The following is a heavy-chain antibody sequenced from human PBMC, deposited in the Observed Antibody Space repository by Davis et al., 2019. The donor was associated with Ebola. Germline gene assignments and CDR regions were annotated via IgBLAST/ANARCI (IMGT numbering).Heavy chain of an antibody. J-gene: IGHJ4*02. V-gene: IGHV1-46*01. D-gene: IGHD2-2*01. Sequence: ASVKVSCKASGYTFTSYYMHWVRQAPGQGLEWMGIINPSGGSTSYAQKLQGRVTMTTDTSTSTAYMELRSLRSDDTAVYYCARGSTSCKGGDYWGQGTLVTVSS. CDR2: INPSGGST. CDR3: ARGSTSCKGGDY. CDR1: GYTFTSYY.